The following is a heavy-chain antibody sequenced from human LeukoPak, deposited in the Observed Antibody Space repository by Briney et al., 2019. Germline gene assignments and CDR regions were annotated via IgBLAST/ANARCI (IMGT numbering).Heavy chain of an antibody. Sequence: GESLQISCETSGYSFNTYWIAWVRHLPGKGLEWMGIIYPGNSDIRYNPSLQGQVTISADEPINTAYLQWSSLKASDPAMYYCARVLIRGDEIDYWGQGTLVTVSS. V-gene: IGHV5-51*04. D-gene: IGHD2-21*01. CDR2: IYPGNSDI. J-gene: IGHJ4*02. CDR3: ARVLIRGDEIDY. CDR1: GYSFNTYW.